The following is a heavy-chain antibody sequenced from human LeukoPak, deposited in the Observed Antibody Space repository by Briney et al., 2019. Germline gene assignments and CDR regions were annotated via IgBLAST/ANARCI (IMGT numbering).Heavy chain of an antibody. D-gene: IGHD3-10*01. J-gene: IGHJ5*02. CDR1: GYSFADYY. CDR3: ATNILVRDIINWFDH. V-gene: IGHV1-2*02. Sequence: ASVTVSCTASGYSFADYYMHWVRQAPGQGLEWMGWIKPNSGDTRSAQKFQGRVIMTRDTSTGTAYMELSSLRYDDTAVYYCATNILVRDIINWFDHWGQGTLVTVSS. CDR2: IKPNSGDT.